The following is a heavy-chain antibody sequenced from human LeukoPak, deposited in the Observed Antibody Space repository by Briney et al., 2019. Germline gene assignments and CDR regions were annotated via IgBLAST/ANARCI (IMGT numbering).Heavy chain of an antibody. CDR3: AKGYYHYFGSGSYTLDF. CDR1: GFTFSSYA. CDR2: ISYDGSNK. D-gene: IGHD3-10*01. V-gene: IGHV3-30-3*02. J-gene: IGHJ4*02. Sequence: GSLRLSCAASGFTFSSYAMHWVRQAPGKGLEWVAVISYDGSNKYYADSVKGRFTISRDNSKNTLYLQMNTLTGEDTAVYYCAKGYYHYFGSGSYTLDFWGQGTQVTVSS.